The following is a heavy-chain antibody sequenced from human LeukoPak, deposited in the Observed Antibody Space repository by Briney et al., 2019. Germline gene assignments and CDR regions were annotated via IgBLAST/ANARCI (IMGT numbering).Heavy chain of an antibody. CDR2: ISAYNGNT. D-gene: IGHD3-22*01. CDR1: GYTFTSYG. J-gene: IGHJ5*02. CDR3: ARGDRALT. Sequence: ASVKVSCKASGYTFTSYGISWVRQAPGQRLEGMGWISAYNGNTNYAQKLQGRDTMTTDTSKSTAYTGMGRLTYDDRAGYFFARGDRALTWGQGTLVTVSS. V-gene: IGHV1-18*01.